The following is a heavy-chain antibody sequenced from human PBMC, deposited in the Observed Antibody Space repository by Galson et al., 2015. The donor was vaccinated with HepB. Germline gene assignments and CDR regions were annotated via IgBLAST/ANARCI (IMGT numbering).Heavy chain of an antibody. D-gene: IGHD6-13*01. CDR1: GFSLSTSGMC. J-gene: IGHJ6*02. Sequence: PALVKPTQTLTLTCTSSGFSLSTSGMCVSWIRQPPGKALEWLALIDWDDEKYYSTSLKTRLTISKDTSKNQVVLTMTNMDPVDTATYYCARIRTANSSSWAATYYYYYGMDVWGQGTTVTVSS. CDR2: IDWDDEK. V-gene: IGHV2-70*01. CDR3: ARIRTANSSSWAATYYYYYGMDV.